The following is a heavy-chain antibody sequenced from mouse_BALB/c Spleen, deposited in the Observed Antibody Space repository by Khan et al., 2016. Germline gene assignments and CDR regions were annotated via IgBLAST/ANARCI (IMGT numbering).Heavy chain of an antibody. D-gene: IGHD2-12*01. CDR1: GFTFSSFG. J-gene: IGHJ2*01. CDR2: ISSGSSTI. CDR3: ARSYSLLDY. Sequence: EVELVESGGGLVQPGGSRKLSCAASGFTFSSFGMHWVRQAPEKGLEWVAYISSGSSTIYYADTVKGRFTISRDNPKNTLFLQMTSLRAEDTAMYYCARSYSLLDYWGQGTTLTVSS. V-gene: IGHV5-17*02.